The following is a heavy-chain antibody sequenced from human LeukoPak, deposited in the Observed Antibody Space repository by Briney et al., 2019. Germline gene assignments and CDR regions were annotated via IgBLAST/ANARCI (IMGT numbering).Heavy chain of an antibody. D-gene: IGHD3-10*01. V-gene: IGHV4-31*03. CDR1: GGSISSGGYY. CDR3: ARGDLRFGELRE. J-gene: IGHJ4*02. CDR2: IYYSGST. Sequence: SQTLSLTCTVSGGSISSGGYYWSWIRQHPGKGLEWIGYIYYSGSTYYNPSLKSRVTISVDTSKNQFSLKLSSVTAADTAVYYCARGDLRFGELREWGQGTLVTVSS.